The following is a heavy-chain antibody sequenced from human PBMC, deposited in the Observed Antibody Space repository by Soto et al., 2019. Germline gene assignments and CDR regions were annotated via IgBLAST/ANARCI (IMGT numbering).Heavy chain of an antibody. CDR1: GFTFSSYA. V-gene: IGHV3-23*01. CDR3: ARGDYFDRRFDY. D-gene: IGHD3-22*01. J-gene: IGHJ4*02. CDR2: ISGSGGST. Sequence: PGGSLRLSCAASGFTFSSYAMSWVRQAPGKGLEWVSAISGSGGSTYYADSVKGRFTISRDNSKNTLYLQMNSLRAEDTAVYYCARGDYFDRRFDYWGQGALVTVSS.